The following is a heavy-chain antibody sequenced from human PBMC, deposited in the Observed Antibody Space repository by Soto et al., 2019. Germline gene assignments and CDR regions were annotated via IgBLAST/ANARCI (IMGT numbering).Heavy chain of an antibody. D-gene: IGHD3-16*01. V-gene: IGHV1-69*01. Sequence: QVQLVQSGAEVKKPGSSVKVSCKGSGGSFREYAISWVRQAPGQGLEWMGGIIPMFGTPNYAQKFQGRVTIIADESTSTGYMELSSLTSDDTAVYYCARDSTAMITTSFDYWGQGTLVTVSS. CDR1: GGSFREYA. CDR2: IIPMFGTP. CDR3: ARDSTAMITTSFDY. J-gene: IGHJ4*02.